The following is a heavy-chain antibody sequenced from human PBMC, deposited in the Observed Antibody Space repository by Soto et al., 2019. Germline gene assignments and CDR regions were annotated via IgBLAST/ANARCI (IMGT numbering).Heavy chain of an antibody. Sequence: SVKVSCKASGGTFSSYAISWVRQAPGQGLEWMGGIIPIFGTANYAQKFQGRVTITADESTSTAYMELSSLRSEDTAVYYCARDMSLGAVDGSSYGMDVCGQRTTVTVSS. V-gene: IGHV1-69*13. CDR1: GGTFSSYA. CDR2: IIPIFGTA. CDR3: ARDMSLGAVDGSSYGMDV. D-gene: IGHD6-19*01. J-gene: IGHJ6*02.